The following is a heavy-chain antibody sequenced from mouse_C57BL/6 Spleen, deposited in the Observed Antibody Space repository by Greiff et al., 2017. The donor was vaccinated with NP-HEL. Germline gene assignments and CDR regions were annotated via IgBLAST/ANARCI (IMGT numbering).Heavy chain of an antibody. CDR1: GYTFTEYT. CDR3: ARHGLGTYYGSSWYFDV. J-gene: IGHJ1*03. CDR2: FYPGSGSI. D-gene: IGHD1-1*01. V-gene: IGHV1-62-2*01. Sequence: QVQLQHSGAELVKPGASVKLSCKASGYTFTEYTIHWVKQRSGQGLEWIGWFYPGSGSIKYNEKFKDKATLTADKSSSTVYMELSRLTSEDSAVYFCARHGLGTYYGSSWYFDVWGTGTTVTVSS.